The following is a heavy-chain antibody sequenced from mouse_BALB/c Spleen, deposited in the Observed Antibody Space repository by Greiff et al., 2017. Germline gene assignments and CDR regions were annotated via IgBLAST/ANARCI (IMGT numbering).Heavy chain of an antibody. CDR1: GFTFSSYG. J-gene: IGHJ1*01. Sequence: EVQRVESGGDLVKPGGSLKLSCAASGFTFSSYGMSWVRQTPDKRLEWVATISSGGSYTYYPDSVKGRFTISRDNAKNTLYLQMSSLKSEDTAMYYCARSTSVTPYWYFDVWGAGTTVTVSS. V-gene: IGHV5-6*01. CDR2: ISSGGSYT. D-gene: IGHD2-12*01. CDR3: ARSTSVTPYWYFDV.